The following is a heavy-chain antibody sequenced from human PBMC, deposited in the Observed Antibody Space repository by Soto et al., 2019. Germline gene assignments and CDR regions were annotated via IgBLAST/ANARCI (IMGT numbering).Heavy chain of an antibody. J-gene: IGHJ6*03. V-gene: IGHV3-30*03. CDR1: GFTFSSYG. CDR3: ARDGLLSFGEVLKVHYIDV. CDR2: ISNDGSNK. D-gene: IGHD3-10*01. Sequence: GGSLRLSCAASGFTFSSYGMHWVRQAPGKGLEWVAVISNDGSNKYCADSVKGRFTISRDNAKNSLYLQMNSLRAEDTAVYYCARDGLLSFGEVLKVHYIDVWGKGTTVTVSS.